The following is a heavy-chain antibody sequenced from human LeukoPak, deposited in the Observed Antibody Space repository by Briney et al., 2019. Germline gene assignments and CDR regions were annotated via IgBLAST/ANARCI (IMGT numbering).Heavy chain of an antibody. CDR1: GGSISSNNW. V-gene: IGHV4-4*02. J-gene: IGHJ4*01. CDR3: ARLNISHWHSCYY. CDR2: IYDSGSP. Sequence: SETLSLTCAVSGGSISSNNWWGWVRPPPGKGLEGIGEIYDSGSPNYNPSLKSRVTISVDKSRNHFSLNLTSVTAADTAVYYCARLNISHWHSCYYWGHGTLVTVSS. D-gene: IGHD2-15*01.